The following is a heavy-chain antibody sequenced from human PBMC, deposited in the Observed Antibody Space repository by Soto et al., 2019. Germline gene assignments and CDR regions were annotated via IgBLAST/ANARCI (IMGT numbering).Heavy chain of an antibody. CDR1: GFTFSNYA. CDR2: ISGSGGTT. V-gene: IGHV3-23*01. Sequence: EVQLLESGGGLVQPGGSLRLSCAASGFTFSNYAMTWVRQAPGKGLEWVSAISGSGGTTYYADYVKGRFNITRDNSKNTLYQQKNSLRVEETAFYNYAKVGGGLAAAAVRPLGASDCWGQGTLVTVSS. D-gene: IGHD6-13*01. CDR3: AKVGGGLAAAAVRPLGASDC. J-gene: IGHJ4*02.